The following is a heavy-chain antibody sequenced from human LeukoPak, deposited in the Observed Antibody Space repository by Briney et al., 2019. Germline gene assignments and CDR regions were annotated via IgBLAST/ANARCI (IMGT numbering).Heavy chain of an antibody. D-gene: IGHD1-26*01. CDR2: IYHSGST. Sequence: SETLSLTCTVSGGSISSGGYYWSWIRRPPGKGLEWIGYIYHSGSTYYNPSLKSRVTISVDRSKNQFSLKLSSVTAADTAVYYCARDRSDSFDYWGRGTLVTVSS. V-gene: IGHV4-30-2*01. CDR1: GGSISSGGYY. J-gene: IGHJ4*02. CDR3: ARDRSDSFDY.